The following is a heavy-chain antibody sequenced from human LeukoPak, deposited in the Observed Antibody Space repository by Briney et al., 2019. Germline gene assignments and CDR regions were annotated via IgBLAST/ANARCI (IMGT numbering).Heavy chain of an antibody. CDR1: GYTFTNYD. J-gene: IGHJ4*02. CDR3: ASRVYDSSGYYDFDY. V-gene: IGHV1-8*01. Sequence: ASVKVSCKASGYTFTNYDISWVRQATGQGLEWMGWMNPDSGNTGYAQKFQGRVTMTRDTSISTAYMELSSLRSEDTAVYYCASRVYDSSGYYDFDYWGQGTLVTVSS. D-gene: IGHD3-22*01. CDR2: MNPDSGNT.